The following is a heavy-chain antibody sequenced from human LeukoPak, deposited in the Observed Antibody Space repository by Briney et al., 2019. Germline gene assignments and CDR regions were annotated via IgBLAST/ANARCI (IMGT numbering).Heavy chain of an antibody. J-gene: IGHJ4*02. D-gene: IGHD4-23*01. Sequence: KPPGTLSLTCAVSGGSITSSNWWSWVRQSPGKGLEWIGEIYHGGSTNYNPSLKSRVTISLDRSKNQLSLKVSSVTAADTAVYYCATSTVINDYCFDYWGQGTLVTVSS. V-gene: IGHV4-4*03. CDR2: IYHGGST. CDR1: GGSITSSNW. CDR3: ATSTVINDYCFDY.